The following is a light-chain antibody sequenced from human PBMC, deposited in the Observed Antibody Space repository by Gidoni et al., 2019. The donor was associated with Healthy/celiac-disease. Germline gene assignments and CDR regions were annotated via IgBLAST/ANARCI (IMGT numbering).Light chain of an antibody. J-gene: IGKJ4*01. CDR2: AAS. CDR3: QQSYSTPLT. Sequence: VGDRVTITCRASQSISSYLNWYQQKPGKAPKLLIYAASSLQSGVPSRFSGSGSGTDFTLTISSLQPEDFATYYCQQSYSTPLTFGGGTKVEIK. V-gene: IGKV1-39*01. CDR1: QSISSY.